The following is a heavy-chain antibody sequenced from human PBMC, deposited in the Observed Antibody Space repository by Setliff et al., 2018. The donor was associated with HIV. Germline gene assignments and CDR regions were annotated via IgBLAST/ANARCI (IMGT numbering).Heavy chain of an antibody. V-gene: IGHV4-34*01. J-gene: IGHJ5*02. CDR3: ARGLGGYCSSVSCYEADH. D-gene: IGHD2-2*01. Sequence: PSETLSLTCTVSGGSINSGYSWTWIRQPPGKGLEWIGEIDQSGSTNYNPSLKSRVTTSVDTSKNQFSLRLSSVTAADTAVYYCARGLGGYCSSVSCYEADHWGQGTLVTVSS. CDR2: IDQSGST. CDR1: GGSINSGYS.